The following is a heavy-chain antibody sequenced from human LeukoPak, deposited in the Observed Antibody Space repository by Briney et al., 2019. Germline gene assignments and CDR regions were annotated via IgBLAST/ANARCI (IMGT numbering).Heavy chain of an antibody. J-gene: IGHJ4*02. CDR2: ISGSGGST. CDR3: AKDPGGEWELLVSVSFDY. Sequence: GGSLRLSCAASGFTFSSYAMSWVRQAPGKGLEWVSAISGSGGSTYYADSVKGRFTISSDNSKNTLYLQMNSLRAEDTAVYYCAKDPGGEWELLVSVSFDYWGQGTLVTVSS. V-gene: IGHV3-23*01. D-gene: IGHD1-26*01. CDR1: GFTFSSYA.